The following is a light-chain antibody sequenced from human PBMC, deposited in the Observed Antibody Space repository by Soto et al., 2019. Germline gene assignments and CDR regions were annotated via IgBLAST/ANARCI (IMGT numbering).Light chain of an antibody. CDR3: CSYAGSYTDV. Sequence: QSALTQPRSVSGSPGQSVTISCTGTSSGVGGYNYVSWYQQHPGKAPKLMIYDVSKRPSGVPDRFSGSKSGNTASLTISGLQAEDEADYYCCSYAGSYTDVFGTGTQLTVL. CDR2: DVS. J-gene: IGLJ1*01. CDR1: SSGVGGYNY. V-gene: IGLV2-11*01.